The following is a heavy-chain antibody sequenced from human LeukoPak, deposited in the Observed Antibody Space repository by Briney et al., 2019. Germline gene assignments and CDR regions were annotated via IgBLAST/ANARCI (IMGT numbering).Heavy chain of an antibody. CDR3: ARDPRAYSSGRDDAFDI. CDR1: GYTFTSYY. CDR2: INPSGGST. J-gene: IGHJ3*02. V-gene: IGHV1-46*01. Sequence: ASVKVSCKASGYTFTSYYMHWVRQAPGQGLEWMGIINPSGGSTSYAQKFQGRVTMTRDTSTSTVYMELSSLRSEDTAVYYCARDPRAYSSGRDDAFDIWGQGTMVTVSS. D-gene: IGHD6-19*01.